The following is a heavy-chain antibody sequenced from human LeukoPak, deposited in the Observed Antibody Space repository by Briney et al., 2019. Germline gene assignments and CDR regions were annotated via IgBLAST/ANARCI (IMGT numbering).Heavy chain of an antibody. J-gene: IGHJ6*03. V-gene: IGHV3-30*02. CDR3: AKDRGATGFSDYYYYVGV. CDR2: IRFDGTNK. D-gene: IGHD1-1*01. CDR1: GFTFGNYG. Sequence: GSLRLSCAASGFTFGNYGIHWVRQAPGKGLEWVTFIRFDGTNKYYADSVKGRFTVSRDNSRNTLYLQMNSLRAEDTAVYYCAKDRGATGFSDYYYYVGVWGKGTTVTVSS.